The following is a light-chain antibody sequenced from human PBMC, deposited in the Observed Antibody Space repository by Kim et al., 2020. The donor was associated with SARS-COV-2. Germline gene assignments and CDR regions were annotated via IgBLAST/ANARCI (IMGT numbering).Light chain of an antibody. Sequence: GSVGDRVTITCRASQGIRNDLGWYQQKPGKAPKLLIYAASSLQSGVPSRFSGSGSGTDFTLTISSLQPEDFATYYCLQDYNYPRTFGQGTKVDIK. CDR1: QGIRND. CDR2: AAS. CDR3: LQDYNYPRT. V-gene: IGKV1-6*01. J-gene: IGKJ1*01.